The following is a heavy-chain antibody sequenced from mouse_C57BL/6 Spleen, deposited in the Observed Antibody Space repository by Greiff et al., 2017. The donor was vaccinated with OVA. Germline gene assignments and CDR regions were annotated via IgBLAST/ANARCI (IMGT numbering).Heavy chain of an antibody. J-gene: IGHJ4*01. CDR2: IDPSDSYT. D-gene: IGHD2-1*01. CDR1: GYTFTSYW. V-gene: IGHV1-50*01. CDR3: ARLSLHHAMDY. Sequence: VQLQQPGAELVKPGASVKLSCKASGYTFTSYWMQWVKQRPGQGLEWIGEIDPSDSYTNYNQKFKGKATLTVDTSSSTAYMQLSSLTSEDSAVYYCARLSLHHAMDYWGQGTSVTVSS.